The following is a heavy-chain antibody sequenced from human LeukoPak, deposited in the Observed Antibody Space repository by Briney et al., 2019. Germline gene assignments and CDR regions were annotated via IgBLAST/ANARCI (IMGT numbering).Heavy chain of an antibody. CDR1: GGSISSSSYY. CDR3: ARGVTYYDFWSGYYTGKYYFDY. J-gene: IGHJ4*02. D-gene: IGHD3-3*01. V-gene: IGHV4-39*07. CDR2: IYYSGST. Sequence: PSETLSLTCTVSGGSISSSSYYWGWIRQPPGKGLEWIGRIYYSGSTYYNPSLKSRVTISVDTSKNQFSLKLSSVTAADTAVYYCARGVTYYDFWSGYYTGKYYFDYWGQGTLVTVSS.